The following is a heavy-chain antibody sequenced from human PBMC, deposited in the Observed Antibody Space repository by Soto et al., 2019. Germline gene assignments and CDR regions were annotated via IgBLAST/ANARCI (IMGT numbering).Heavy chain of an antibody. D-gene: IGHD6-13*01. J-gene: IGHJ4*02. CDR2: IYWDDDK. V-gene: IGHV2-5*02. CDR1: GFSLSTSGVG. Sequence: QITLKESGPTLVKPTQTLTLTCTFSGFSLSTSGVGVGWIRQPPGKALEWLALIYWDDDKRYSPSLKSRLTITKDTSKNQGVLTMTNRDPVDTATYYCAHRRGYSSSWYPTWGPAPFDYWGQGTLVTVSS. CDR3: AHRRGYSSSWYPTWGPAPFDY.